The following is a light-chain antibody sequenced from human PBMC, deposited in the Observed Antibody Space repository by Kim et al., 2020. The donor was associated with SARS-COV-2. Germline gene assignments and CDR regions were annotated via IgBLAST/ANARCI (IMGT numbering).Light chain of an antibody. CDR3: NSRDSSGNPL. J-gene: IGLJ2*01. Sequence: SELTQDPAVSVALGQTVRITCQGDSLRSYYASWYQQKPGQAPVLVIYGKNNRPSGIPDRFSGSSSGNTASLTISGAQAEDEADYYCNSRDSSGNPLFGGG. CDR2: GKN. V-gene: IGLV3-19*01. CDR1: SLRSYY.